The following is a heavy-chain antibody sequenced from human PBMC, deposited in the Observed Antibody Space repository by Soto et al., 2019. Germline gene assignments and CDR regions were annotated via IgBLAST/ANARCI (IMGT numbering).Heavy chain of an antibody. Sequence: PSETLSLTCTVSGGTISNYYWSWIRQPPGKGLEWMGYMYYSGSTKYNPSLKSRVTISVGTSKNQFFLKLNSVTAADTAVYYCARDIPNDSRGGWGQGTLVTAPQ. CDR2: MYYSGST. D-gene: IGHD3-22*01. J-gene: IGHJ4*02. CDR1: GGTISNYY. V-gene: IGHV4-59*01. CDR3: ARDIPNDSRGG.